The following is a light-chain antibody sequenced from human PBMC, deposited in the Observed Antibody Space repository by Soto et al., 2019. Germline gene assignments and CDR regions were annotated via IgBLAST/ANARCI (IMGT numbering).Light chain of an antibody. V-gene: IGKV1-5*03. Sequence: DIQVTQSPSSLSASVGDRVTITCRASRRVSTWLAWYHQKPGSAPRLLIYEGSILQSGVPSRFSGSGSGTEFPLTISSLQPDDLGTYYCQQYDSYGVTFGQGTRLEIK. CDR2: EGS. CDR1: RRVSTW. CDR3: QQYDSYGVT. J-gene: IGKJ2*01.